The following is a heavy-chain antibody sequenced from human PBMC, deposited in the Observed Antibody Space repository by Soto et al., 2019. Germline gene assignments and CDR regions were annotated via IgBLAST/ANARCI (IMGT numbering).Heavy chain of an antibody. CDR2: INPNSGGT. Sequence: ASVKVSCKASGYTFTGYYMHWVRQAPGQGLEWMGWINPNSGGTNYAQKFQGWVTMTRDTSISTAYMELSRLRSDDTAVYYCARDLSHCSSTSSYNGPYWYFDLWGRGTLVTVSS. D-gene: IGHD2-2*02. CDR3: ARDLSHCSSTSSYNGPYWYFDL. V-gene: IGHV1-2*04. CDR1: GYTFTGYY. J-gene: IGHJ2*01.